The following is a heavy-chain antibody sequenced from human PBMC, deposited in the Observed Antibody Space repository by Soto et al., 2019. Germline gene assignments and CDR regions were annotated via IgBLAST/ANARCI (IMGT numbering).Heavy chain of an antibody. CDR2: IYYSGTT. CDR3: TRQLLTSGSGSYPIDY. Sequence: ETLSLTCTVSGSSISNYYWSWIRQPPGKGLEWIGYIYYSGTTNYKPSLKSRVTISVDTSKNQFSLKLKSVTAADTAVYYCTRQLLTSGSGSYPIDYWGPGTLVTVSS. CDR1: GSSISNYY. D-gene: IGHD3-10*01. V-gene: IGHV4-59*08. J-gene: IGHJ4*02.